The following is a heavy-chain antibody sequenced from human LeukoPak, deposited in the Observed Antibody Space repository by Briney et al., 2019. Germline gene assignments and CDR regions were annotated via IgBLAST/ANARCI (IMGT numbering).Heavy chain of an antibody. CDR2: IDPSDSDA. D-gene: IGHD3-10*01. Sequence: GESLKISCKGSGYRFTNYWIGWVRQMPGEGLEWMGRIDPSDSDANYSPSFQGHVTMSADKSISTAYLQWSSLKASDTAIYFCARHVNWRSGQSWFDPWGQGTLVTVSS. V-gene: IGHV5-10-1*01. J-gene: IGHJ5*02. CDR1: GYRFTNYW. CDR3: ARHVNWRSGQSWFDP.